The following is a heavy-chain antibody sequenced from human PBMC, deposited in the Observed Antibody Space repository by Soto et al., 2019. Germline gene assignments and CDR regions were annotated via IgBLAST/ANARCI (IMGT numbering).Heavy chain of an antibody. J-gene: IGHJ4*02. CDR1: GYSFTTYW. CDR2: IYPGDSDT. D-gene: IGHD3-22*01. V-gene: IGHV5-51*01. CDR3: ARQGYSDSTY. Sequence: PGESLKISCKGSGYSFTTYWIGWVRQMPGKGPEWMGIIYPGDSDTKYSPSFQGQVTISADKPISTAYLQSSSLKASDTAMYYCARQGYSDSTYWGQGTLVTVSS.